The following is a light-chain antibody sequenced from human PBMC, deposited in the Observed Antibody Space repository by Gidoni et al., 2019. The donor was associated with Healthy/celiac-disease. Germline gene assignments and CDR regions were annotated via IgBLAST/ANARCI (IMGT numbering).Light chain of an antibody. V-gene: IGKV1-6*01. CDR2: AAS. Sequence: AIQMTQSPSSLSESVGDRVTITCRDSQGIRNDLGWYQQKPGKAPKLLIYAASSLQSGVPSRFSGSGSGTDFTLTISSLQPEDFATYYCLQDYNYPYTFGQGTKLEIK. CDR3: LQDYNYPYT. J-gene: IGKJ2*01. CDR1: QGIRND.